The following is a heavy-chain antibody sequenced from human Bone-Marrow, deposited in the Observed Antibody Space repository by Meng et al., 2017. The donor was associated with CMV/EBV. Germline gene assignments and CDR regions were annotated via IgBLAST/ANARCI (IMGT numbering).Heavy chain of an antibody. CDR2: IRYDGSNK. D-gene: IGHD3-3*01. CDR3: AKGRCLEWLLGSYFDY. CDR1: GFTFSSYG. J-gene: IGHJ4*02. V-gene: IGHV3-30*02. Sequence: GGSLRLSCAASGFTFSSYGMNWVRQAPGKGLEWVAFIRYDGSNKYYADSVKGRFTISRDNAKNTLYLQMNSLRAEDTAVYYCAKGRCLEWLLGSYFDYWGQGTLVTVSS.